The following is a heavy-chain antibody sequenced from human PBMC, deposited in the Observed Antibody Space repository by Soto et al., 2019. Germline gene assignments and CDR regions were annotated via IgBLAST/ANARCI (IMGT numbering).Heavy chain of an antibody. D-gene: IGHD6-19*01. CDR3: ARDGAMAGFFDY. CDR1: GFTFNTFG. J-gene: IGHJ4*02. CDR2: ISVTSTTI. Sequence: EVQLVESGGVLAQPGGSLRLSCAASGFTFNTFGMNWVRQAPGKGLEWISYISVTSTTIHYADSVKGGFAISRDNAKNSLYLEMDCWRVEDPAVYNCARDGAMAGFFDYWGPGTVVTGSS. V-gene: IGHV3-48*01.